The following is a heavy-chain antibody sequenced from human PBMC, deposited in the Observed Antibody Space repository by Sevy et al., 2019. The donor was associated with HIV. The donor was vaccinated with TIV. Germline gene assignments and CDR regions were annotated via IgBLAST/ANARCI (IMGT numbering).Heavy chain of an antibody. D-gene: IGHD3-16*01. Sequence: ASVNVSCKASGYTFTNYYMHWVRQAPGQGLEWMGIINPSDVSTVYAQKFQGRVTMTRDTSTSTVYMELSSLRSDDTAVYYCGRTSPRGGFDHWGQGALVTVSS. J-gene: IGHJ4*02. V-gene: IGHV1-46*03. CDR2: INPSDVST. CDR3: GRTSPRGGFDH. CDR1: GYTFTNYY.